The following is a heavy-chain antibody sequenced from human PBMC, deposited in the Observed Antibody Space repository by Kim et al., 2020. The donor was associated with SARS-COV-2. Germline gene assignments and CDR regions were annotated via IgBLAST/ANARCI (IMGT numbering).Heavy chain of an antibody. V-gene: IGHV4-39*01. Sequence: SETLSLTCTVSGGSISSSFYYWGWIRQSPGKGLEWIGLISYRGNTYYNSSLKSRVTISVDRSRNQFSLRLSSVTASDTAVYYCARLDLFDGRSRGGGGPWGQGTLVTVSA. CDR1: GGSISSSFYY. D-gene: IGHD3-16*01. J-gene: IGHJ5*02. CDR3: ARLDLFDGRSRGGGGP. CDR2: ISYRGNT.